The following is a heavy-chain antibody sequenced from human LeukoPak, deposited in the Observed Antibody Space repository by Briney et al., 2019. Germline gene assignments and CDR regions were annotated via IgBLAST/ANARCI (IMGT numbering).Heavy chain of an antibody. J-gene: IGHJ4*02. CDR1: GGSISSGRYY. CDR2: VYASGGT. V-gene: IGHV4-61*02. D-gene: IGHD6-13*01. CDR3: STSPSFGSSWYQFNY. Sequence: SQTLSLTCTVSGGSISSGRYYWTWIRQPAGTGLEWIGRVYASGGTKYNPSLKSRVTIALDTSGNQFSLKLSSVTAADTAVYYCSTSPSFGSSWYQFNYWGQGTLVTASS.